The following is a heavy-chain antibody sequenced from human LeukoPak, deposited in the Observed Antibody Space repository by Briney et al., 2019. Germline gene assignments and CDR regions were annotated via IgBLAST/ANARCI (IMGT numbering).Heavy chain of an antibody. CDR1: GFTFCSYS. V-gene: IGHV3-48*01. Sequence: GGTLTLSCSASGFTFCSYSMKWLPQAPGKGRVGRSYICKSSTTIYHEHPVKGRFTISRHNAKNSLDLQMYRLRGEYTAVYYSVSGAVSYAFDIWGQGTMVTVSS. CDR3: VSGAVSYAFDI. CDR2: ICKSSTTI. D-gene: IGHD4/OR15-4a*01. J-gene: IGHJ3*02.